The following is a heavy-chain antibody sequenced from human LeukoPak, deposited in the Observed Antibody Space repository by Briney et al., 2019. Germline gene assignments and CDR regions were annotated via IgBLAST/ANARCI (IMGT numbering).Heavy chain of an antibody. CDR2: IYYSGST. CDR1: GCSISSSSYY. V-gene: IGHV4-39*07. J-gene: IGHJ4*02. CDR3: AREPAYYDFWSGYPSPVFDY. Sequence: WETLCLTCTVSGCSISSSSYYWGWIRQAPGKELMRIGSIYYSGSTYYNPSLKSRVTISVDTSKNQFSLKLSSVTAAGTAVYYCAREPAYYDFWSGYPSPVFDYWGQGTLVTVSS. D-gene: IGHD3-3*01.